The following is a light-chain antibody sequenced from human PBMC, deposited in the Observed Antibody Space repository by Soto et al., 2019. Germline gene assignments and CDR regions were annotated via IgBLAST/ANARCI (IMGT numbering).Light chain of an antibody. J-gene: IGKJ1*01. Sequence: DRVPMHCRASQDIQNALGWYQQKPGKAPKRLIYAASSLQSGVPSRFSGSRSGTEFTLTISSLQPEDFATYYCLQHDSNVWTFGQGTKVDI. V-gene: IGKV1-17*01. CDR3: LQHDSNVWT. CDR1: QDIQNA. CDR2: AAS.